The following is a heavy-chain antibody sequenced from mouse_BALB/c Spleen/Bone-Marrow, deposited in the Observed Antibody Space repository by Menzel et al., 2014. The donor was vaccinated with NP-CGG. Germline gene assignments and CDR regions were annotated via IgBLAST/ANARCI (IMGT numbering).Heavy chain of an antibody. Sequence: QVQLQQSGPELVKPGASVRISCKASGYTFTSNYIHWVKQRPGQGLEWIGWIYPGNVNTKYNEKFKGKATLTADKSSSTAYMQLSSLTSEDSAVYFCARGRGLRSCWYFDVWGAGTTVTVSS. CDR2: IYPGNVNT. CDR3: ARGRGLRSCWYFDV. D-gene: IGHD2-2*01. CDR1: GYTFTSNY. J-gene: IGHJ1*01. V-gene: IGHV1S56*01.